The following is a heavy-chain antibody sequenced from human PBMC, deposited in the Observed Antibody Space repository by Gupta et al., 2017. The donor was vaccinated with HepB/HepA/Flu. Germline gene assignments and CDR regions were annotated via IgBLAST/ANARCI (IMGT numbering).Heavy chain of an antibody. CDR3: ARRQRGSSGYYDYYYYGMDV. V-gene: IGHV3-7*01. J-gene: IGHJ6*02. CDR1: GFTFSSYW. Sequence: AASGFTFSSYWMSWVRQAPGKGLEWVANIKQDGSEKYYVDSVKGRFTISRDNAKNSLYLQMNSLRAEDTAVYYCARRQRGSSGYYDYYYYGMDVWGQGTTVTVSS. D-gene: IGHD3-22*01. CDR2: IKQDGSEK.